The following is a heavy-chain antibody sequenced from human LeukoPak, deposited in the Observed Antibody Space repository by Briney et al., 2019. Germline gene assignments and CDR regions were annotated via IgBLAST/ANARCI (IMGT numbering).Heavy chain of an antibody. Sequence: PGGSLRLSCVGSGFTFSSYGMHWVLQAPGKGLEWLAFIRYDGSNKYYADSVKGRFTISRDNSKNTLYLQMNSLRAEDTAVYYCAKDVRATARYYYYYMDVWGKGTTVTISS. J-gene: IGHJ6*03. D-gene: IGHD6-13*01. V-gene: IGHV3-30*02. CDR1: GFTFSSYG. CDR3: AKDVRATARYYYYYMDV. CDR2: IRYDGSNK.